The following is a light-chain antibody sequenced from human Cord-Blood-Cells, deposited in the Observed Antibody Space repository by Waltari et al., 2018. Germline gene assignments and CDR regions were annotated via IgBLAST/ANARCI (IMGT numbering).Light chain of an antibody. CDR2: AAS. J-gene: IGKJ2*03. CDR1: QSISSY. CDR3: QQSYSTPLYS. Sequence: DIQMTQSPSSLSASVGERFTITCRASQSISSYLNWYQQKPGKAPKLLIYAASSLQSGVPSRFSGSGSGTDFTLTISSLQPEDFATYYCQQSYSTPLYSFGQGTKLEIK. V-gene: IGKV1-39*01.